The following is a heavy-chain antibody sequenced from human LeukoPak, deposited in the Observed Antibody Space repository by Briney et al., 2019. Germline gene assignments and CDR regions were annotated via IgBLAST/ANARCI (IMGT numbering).Heavy chain of an antibody. D-gene: IGHD3-22*01. CDR2: IYDSGST. CDR3: ARAVREKYYYDSSGYFDY. J-gene: IGHJ4*02. V-gene: IGHV4-39*07. CDR1: GGSIRSSYYY. Sequence: SETLSLTCTVSGGSIRSSYYYWGWTRQPPGKGLEWIVSIYDSGSTYYNPSLKSRVTISVDKSKNQFSLKLSSVTAADTAVYYCARAVREKYYYDSSGYFDYRGQGTLVTVSS.